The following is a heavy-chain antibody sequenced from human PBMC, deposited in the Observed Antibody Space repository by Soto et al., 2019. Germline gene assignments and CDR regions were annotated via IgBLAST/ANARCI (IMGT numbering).Heavy chain of an antibody. Sequence: ASVKVSCKASGYTFTSYGISWVRQAPGQGLEWMGWISAYNGNTNYAQKFQGRVTMTEDTSTDTAYMELSSLRSEDTAVYYCATNSPKYPASSNEPRIDYWGQGTLVTVSS. CDR2: ISAYNGNT. V-gene: IGHV1-18*01. CDR3: ATNSPKYPASSNEPRIDY. J-gene: IGHJ4*02. CDR1: GYTFTSYG. D-gene: IGHD6-13*01.